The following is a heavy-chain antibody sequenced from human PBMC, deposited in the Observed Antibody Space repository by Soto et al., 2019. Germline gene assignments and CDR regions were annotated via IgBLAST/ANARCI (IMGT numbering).Heavy chain of an antibody. Sequence: QVQLVQSGAEVKKPGASVKVSCKASGYTFTSYAMHWVRQAPGQRLEWMGWINAGNGNTKYSQKFQGRVTITRDTSASTAYMELSSLRSEDTAVYYCARDRLVRGSYSYYYYYMDVWGKGTTVTVSS. D-gene: IGHD3-16*01. CDR3: ARDRLVRGSYSYYYYYMDV. CDR1: GYTFTSYA. V-gene: IGHV1-3*01. CDR2: INAGNGNT. J-gene: IGHJ6*03.